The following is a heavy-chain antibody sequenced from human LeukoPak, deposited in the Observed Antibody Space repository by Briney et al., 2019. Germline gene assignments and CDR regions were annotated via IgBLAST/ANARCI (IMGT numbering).Heavy chain of an antibody. CDR1: GYTFTNYD. V-gene: IGHV1-8*01. D-gene: IGHD1-26*01. J-gene: IGHJ5*02. Sequence: ASVKVSFKASGYTFTNYDINWVRQATGQGLEWMGWMNPNSGNTGYAQKFQGRVTMTRNTSISTAYMELSSLRSEDTALYYCARDIAGATKGGWFDTWGQGTPVTVSS. CDR3: ARDIAGATKGGWFDT. CDR2: MNPNSGNT.